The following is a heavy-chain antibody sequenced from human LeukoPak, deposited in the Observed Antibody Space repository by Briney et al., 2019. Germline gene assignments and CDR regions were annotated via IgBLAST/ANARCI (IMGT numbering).Heavy chain of an antibody. Sequence: SETLSLTCTVSGGSMSSGSYYWSWIRQPAGKGLEWIGSIYYSGSTYYNPSLKSRVTISVDTSKNQFSLKLSSVTAADTAVYYCARLETAYYYDSTILGGDNWFDPWGQGTLVTVSS. D-gene: IGHD3-22*01. CDR3: ARLETAYYYDSTILGGDNWFDP. J-gene: IGHJ5*02. CDR2: IYYSGST. CDR1: GGSMSSGSYY. V-gene: IGHV4-39*01.